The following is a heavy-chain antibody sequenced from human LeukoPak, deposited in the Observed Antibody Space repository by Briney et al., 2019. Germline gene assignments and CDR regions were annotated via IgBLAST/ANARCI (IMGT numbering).Heavy chain of an antibody. V-gene: IGHV1-69*05. CDR1: GGTFSSYA. Sequence: SVKVSCKASGGTFSSYAISWVRQAPGQGLEWMGRIIPIFGAANYAQKFQGRVTITTDESTSTAYMELSSLRSGDTAVYYCAALLYYYDSSGYHYWGQGTLVTVSS. CDR2: IIPIFGAA. D-gene: IGHD3-22*01. J-gene: IGHJ4*02. CDR3: AALLYYYDSSGYHY.